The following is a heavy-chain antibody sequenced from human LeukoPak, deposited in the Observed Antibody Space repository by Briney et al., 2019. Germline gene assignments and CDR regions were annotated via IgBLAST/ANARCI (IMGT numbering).Heavy chain of an antibody. CDR3: AGDKNCDFMSGYYAYYYYGMDV. CDR1: GYTFTSYD. Sequence: ASVKVSCKASGYTFTSYDINWVRQATGQGLEWMGWMNPNSGNTGYAQKFQGRVTMTRNTSISTAYMELSSLRSEDTAVYDCAGDKNCDFMSGYYAYYYYGMDVWGQGATVTVSS. D-gene: IGHD3-3*01. V-gene: IGHV1-8*02. J-gene: IGHJ6*02. CDR2: MNPNSGNT.